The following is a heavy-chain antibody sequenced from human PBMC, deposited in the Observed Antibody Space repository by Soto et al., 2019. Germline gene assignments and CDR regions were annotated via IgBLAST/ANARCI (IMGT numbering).Heavy chain of an antibody. V-gene: IGHV4-30-4*01. D-gene: IGHD4-17*01. CDR2: IYYSGST. CDR1: GGSISSGDYY. Sequence: QVQLQESGPGLVKPSQTLSLTRTVSGGSISSGDYYWSWIRQPPGKGLEWIGYIYYSGSTYYNPSLNSRVTISVDTSKNQFSLNLSSVTAADTAVYYCARGVGKYGDYGIHDYWGQGTLVTVSS. CDR3: ARGVGKYGDYGIHDY. J-gene: IGHJ4*02.